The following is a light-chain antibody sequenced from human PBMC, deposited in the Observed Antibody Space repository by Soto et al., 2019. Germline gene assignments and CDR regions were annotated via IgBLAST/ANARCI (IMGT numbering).Light chain of an antibody. V-gene: IGLV2-8*01. Sequence: QSGLTQPPSASGSPGQSVTISCTGTKNDIGVYDFVSWYQHHPGKAPRLIIYEVVQRPSGVPDRFSGSKSGNTASLTVSGLQAADEADYFCKSYAGSNTYVFGSWTKHTVL. CDR3: KSYAGSNTYV. CDR2: EVV. J-gene: IGLJ1*01. CDR1: KNDIGVYDF.